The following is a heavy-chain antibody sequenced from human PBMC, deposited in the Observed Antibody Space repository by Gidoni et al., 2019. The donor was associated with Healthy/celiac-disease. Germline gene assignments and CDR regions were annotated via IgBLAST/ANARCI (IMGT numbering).Heavy chain of an antibody. CDR3: ARDGDCSNKCDY. V-gene: IGHV3-21*01. J-gene: IGHJ4*02. Sequence: EVQLVESGGGLVKPGGSLRLSCSASGFTFSGHSMSWARQAPGKGLEWVSSISSSSSYIYYADSVKGRFTISRDNAKNSLYLQMNSLRAEDTAVYYCARDGDCSNKCDYWGQGTLVTVSS. D-gene: IGHD4-4*01. CDR2: ISSSSSYI. CDR1: GFTFSGHS.